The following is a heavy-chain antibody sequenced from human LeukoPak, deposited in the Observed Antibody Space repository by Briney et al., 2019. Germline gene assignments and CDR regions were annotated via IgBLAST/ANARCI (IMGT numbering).Heavy chain of an antibody. D-gene: IGHD3-22*01. V-gene: IGHV1-69*05. Sequence: ASVKVSCKASGGTFSSYAISWVRQAPGQGLEWMGGIILIFGTANYAQKFQGRVSMTRDTSTSTVYMELSSLRSEDTAMYWCARGYYDSSGYDPGLGYWGQGTLVTVSS. CDR3: ARGYYDSSGYDPGLGY. CDR2: IILIFGTA. CDR1: GGTFSSYA. J-gene: IGHJ4*02.